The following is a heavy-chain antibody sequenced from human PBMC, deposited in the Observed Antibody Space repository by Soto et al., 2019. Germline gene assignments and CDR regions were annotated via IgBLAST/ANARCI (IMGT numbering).Heavy chain of an antibody. Sequence: QVQLVESGGGVVQPGRSLRLSCAASGFTFSDYGIHLVRQAPGKGLEWVAVISYEGSKTYYADSVKGRFTISRDNSKNTLYLQMASLRPEDTAVYYCAKDHWAAYSGYAIRNDLDVWGQGTTVTVSS. D-gene: IGHD5-12*01. CDR1: GFTFSDYG. CDR2: ISYEGSKT. CDR3: AKDHWAAYSGYAIRNDLDV. J-gene: IGHJ6*02. V-gene: IGHV3-30*18.